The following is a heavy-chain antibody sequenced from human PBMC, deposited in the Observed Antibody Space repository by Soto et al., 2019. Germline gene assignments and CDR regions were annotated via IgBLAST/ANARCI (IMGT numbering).Heavy chain of an antibody. D-gene: IGHD3-22*01. CDR2: IYYSGST. J-gene: IGHJ4*02. V-gene: IGHV4-39*01. CDR1: GGSISTSSYY. CDR3: ARDYDSSGDY. Sequence: QLQLQESGPGLVKPSETLSLTCTVSGGSISTSSYYWGWIRQPPGKGLEWIGSIYYSGSTYYKPSLKIRVTISVDTSKNQFSLKLSSVTAADTAVHYCARDYDSSGDYWGQGTLVTVSS.